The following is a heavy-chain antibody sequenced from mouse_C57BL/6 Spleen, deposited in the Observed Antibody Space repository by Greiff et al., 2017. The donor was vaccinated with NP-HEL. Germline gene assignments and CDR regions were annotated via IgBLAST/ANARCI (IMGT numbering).Heavy chain of an antibody. CDR2: IDPSDSYT. CDR1: GYTFTSYW. D-gene: IGHD1-2*01. Sequence: VQLQQPGAELVKPGASVKLSCKASGYTFTSYWMQWVKQRPGQGLEWIGEIDPSDSYTNYNQKFKGKATLTVDTSSSTAYMQLSSLTSEDSAVYYCARWSTTAPFDYWGQGTTLTVSS. CDR3: ARWSTTAPFDY. V-gene: IGHV1-50*01. J-gene: IGHJ2*01.